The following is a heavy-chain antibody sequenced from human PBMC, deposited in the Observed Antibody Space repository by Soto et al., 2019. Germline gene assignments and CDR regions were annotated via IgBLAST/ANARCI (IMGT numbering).Heavy chain of an antibody. D-gene: IGHD6-6*01. J-gene: IGHJ4*02. CDR1: GGTFSSYA. Sequence: QVQLVQSGAEVKKPGSSVKVSCKASGGTFSSYAISWVRQAPGQGLEWMGGIIPIFGTANYAQKFQGRVTSTADESTSTAYMEVSSLRSKDTAVYYCARDGAKQLGSLDYWGQGTLVTVSS. CDR3: ARDGAKQLGSLDY. V-gene: IGHV1-69*12. CDR2: IIPIFGTA.